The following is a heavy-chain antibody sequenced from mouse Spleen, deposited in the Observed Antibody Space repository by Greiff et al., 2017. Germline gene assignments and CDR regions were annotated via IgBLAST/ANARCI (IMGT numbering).Heavy chain of an antibody. D-gene: IGHD1-1*01. J-gene: IGHJ2*01. V-gene: IGHV3-6*01. Sequence: EVQLQQSGPGLVKPSQSLSLTCSVTGYSITSGYYWNWIRQFPGNKLEWMGYISYDGSNNYNPSLKNRISITRDTSKNQFFLKLNSVTTEDTATYYCAIDPLYYYYFDYWGQGTTLTVSS. CDR1: GYSITSGYY. CDR3: AIDPLYYYYFDY. CDR2: ISYDGSN.